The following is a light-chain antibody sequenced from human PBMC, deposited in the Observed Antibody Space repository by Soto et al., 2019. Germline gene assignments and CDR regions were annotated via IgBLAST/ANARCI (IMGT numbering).Light chain of an antibody. CDR1: SGHISSA. J-gene: IGLJ2*01. CDR2: LNSDGSH. V-gene: IGLV4-69*02. CDR3: QTWNTGIQV. Sequence: QPVLTQLPSASASLGASVTLTCTLSSGHISSAIAWHQQQPEKGPRYLMRLNSDGSHFKGDGIPDRFSGSSSGAERYLTISSLQSEDEADYYCQTWNTGIQVFGVGTKVTVL.